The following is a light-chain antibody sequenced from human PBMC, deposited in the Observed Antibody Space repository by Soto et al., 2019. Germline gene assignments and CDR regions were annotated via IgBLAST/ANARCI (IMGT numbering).Light chain of an antibody. CDR3: QQYVNLPYT. J-gene: IGKJ2*01. V-gene: IGKV1-33*01. CDR2: DTT. CDR1: QDLTNY. Sequence: DIQMTQSPPSLAASVGDTVTITCQASQDLTNYFNWYQQKPGEAPKLLIYDTTTLEEGVPSRFSGRASGTHFTFPIYGLQPEDAAIYSCQQYVNLPYTFGQGTKLEIK.